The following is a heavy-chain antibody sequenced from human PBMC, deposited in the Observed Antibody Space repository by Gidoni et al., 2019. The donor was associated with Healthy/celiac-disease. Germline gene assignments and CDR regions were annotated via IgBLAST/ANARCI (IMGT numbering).Heavy chain of an antibody. D-gene: IGHD3-22*01. Sequence: QVQLVEHGGGVVQPGRSLRHSGAASGFTFRSYAMHWVRQAPGKGLECVAVISYDGSNKYYADSVKGRFTISRDNSKNTLYLQMNSLRAEDTAVYYCARGTYGTMIVVVWYFDLWGRGTLVTVSS. CDR3: ARGTYGTMIVVVWYFDL. CDR1: GFTFRSYA. CDR2: ISYDGSNK. J-gene: IGHJ2*01. V-gene: IGHV3-30-3*01.